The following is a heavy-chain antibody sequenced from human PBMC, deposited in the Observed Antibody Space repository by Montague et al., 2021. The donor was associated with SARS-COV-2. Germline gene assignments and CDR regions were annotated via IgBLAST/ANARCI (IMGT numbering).Heavy chain of an antibody. J-gene: IGHJ5*01. CDR3: ARDASSANSPANNWFDS. D-gene: IGHD4/OR15-4a*01. CDR2: LSTSGST. V-gene: IGHV4-4*07. CDR1: GGSITTYY. Sequence: SETLSLTCSVSGGSITTYYWSWVRQPAGKGLEWIGRLSTSGSTNYNPSLKSRVTMSLDTTKNQVSLKLSSVTAADKAGYYRARDASSANSPANNWFDSWGQGTLVTVSS.